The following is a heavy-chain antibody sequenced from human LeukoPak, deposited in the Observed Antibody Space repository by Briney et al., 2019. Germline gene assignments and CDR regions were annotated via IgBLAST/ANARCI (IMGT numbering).Heavy chain of an antibody. Sequence: PSETLSLTCAVSGGSISSGGYSWSWLRQPPGRGLEWIGYIYHSGSTYYNPSLKSRVTISVDRSKNQFSLKLSSVTAADTAVYYCARDYYGYFDYWGQGTLVTVSS. CDR3: ARDYYGYFDY. V-gene: IGHV4-30-2*01. CDR2: IYHSGST. J-gene: IGHJ4*02. CDR1: GGSISSGGYS. D-gene: IGHD4-17*01.